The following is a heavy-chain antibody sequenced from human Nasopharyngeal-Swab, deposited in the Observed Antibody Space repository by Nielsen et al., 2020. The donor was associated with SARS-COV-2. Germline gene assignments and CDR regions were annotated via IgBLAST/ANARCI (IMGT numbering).Heavy chain of an antibody. CDR3: ARDQVISDSNPLDYYYGMDV. J-gene: IGHJ6*02. V-gene: IGHV3-33*01. CDR2: IWSDGSNK. Sequence: GEYLKISCAASGFTFSSYGMHWVRQAPGKGLEWVAVIWSDGSNKYSADSVKGRFTISRDNSKNTLYHQMNSLRAEDTAVYYCARDQVISDSNPLDYYYGMDVWGQGTTVTVSS. D-gene: IGHD3-22*01. CDR1: GFTFSSYG.